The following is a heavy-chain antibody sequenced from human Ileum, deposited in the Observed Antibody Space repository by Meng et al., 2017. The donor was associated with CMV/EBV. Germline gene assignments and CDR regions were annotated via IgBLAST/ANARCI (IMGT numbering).Heavy chain of an antibody. Sequence: QVQLQESGPRLVKPSGTLSLTCAVSGDSISSNNWWSWVRLSPGEGLEWIGDIYRDGTTNYNPSLKSRVTMSADKSKNQFSLRLNSLTAADTAVYYCARGTPNFGFDYWGQGTLVTVSS. CDR3: ARGTPNFGFDY. V-gene: IGHV4-4*02. CDR1: GDSISSNNW. J-gene: IGHJ4*02. CDR2: IYRDGTT. D-gene: IGHD1-1*01.